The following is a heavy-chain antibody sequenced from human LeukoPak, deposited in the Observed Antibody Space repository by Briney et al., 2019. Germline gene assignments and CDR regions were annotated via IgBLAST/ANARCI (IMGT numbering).Heavy chain of an antibody. CDR2: VIPIFGTA. D-gene: IGHD2-2*01. V-gene: IGHV1-69*13. J-gene: IGHJ5*02. CDR3: ARDRRYCSSTSCLSQTSWFDP. Sequence: GASVKVSCKASGGTFSSYAISWVRQAPGQGLEWMGGVIPIFGTANYAQKFQGRVTITADESTSTAYMELSSLRSEDTAVYYCARDRRYCSSTSCLSQTSWFDPWGQGTLVTVSS. CDR1: GGTFSSYA.